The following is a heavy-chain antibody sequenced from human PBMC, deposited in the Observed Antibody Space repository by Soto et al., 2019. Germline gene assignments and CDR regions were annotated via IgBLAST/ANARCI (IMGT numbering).Heavy chain of an antibody. CDR2: INAGNGNT. CDR1: GYTFTSYA. Sequence: QVQLVQSGAEVKKPGASVKVSCKASGYTFTSYAMHWVRQAPGQRLEWMGWINAGNGNTKYSQKFQGRDTITRDTSASTAYMELSSLRSEDTAVYYCAISIVVVTALDYWGQGTLVTVSS. D-gene: IGHD2-21*02. V-gene: IGHV1-3*01. J-gene: IGHJ4*02. CDR3: AISIVVVTALDY.